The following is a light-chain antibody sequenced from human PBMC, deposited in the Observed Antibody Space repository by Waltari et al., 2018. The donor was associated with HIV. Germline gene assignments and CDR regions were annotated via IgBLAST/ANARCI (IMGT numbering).Light chain of an antibody. CDR3: QQLNNYPT. CDR1: QGISSY. J-gene: IGKJ3*01. Sequence: DIQLTQSPAFLSASVGDRVTITCRASQGISSYLAWYQQKPGKAPKLLIYAASTLQTGVPSRFSGSGSGREFTLTINSLQPEDFATYYCQQLNNYPTFGPGTKVEIK. CDR2: AAS. V-gene: IGKV1-9*01.